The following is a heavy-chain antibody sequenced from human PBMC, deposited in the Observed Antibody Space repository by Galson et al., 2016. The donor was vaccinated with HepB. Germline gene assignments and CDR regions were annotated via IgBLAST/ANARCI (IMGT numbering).Heavy chain of an antibody. CDR2: ISPEDSDT. D-gene: IGHD2-2*02. Sequence: QSGAEVKKPGESLKISCKGSGYSFSSYWIGWVRQKPGKGLEWMGIISPEDSDTRYSPSFHGQVTISADKSITTAFLQWSSLNASDSAMYFCVRRALGFCSRRSCYTNFDYWGLGTLVSVSS. CDR3: VRRALGFCSRRSCYTNFDY. V-gene: IGHV5-51*01. CDR1: GYSFSSYW. J-gene: IGHJ4*02.